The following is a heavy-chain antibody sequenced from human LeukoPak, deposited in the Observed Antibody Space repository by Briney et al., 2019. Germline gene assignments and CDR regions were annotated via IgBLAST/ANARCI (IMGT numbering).Heavy chain of an antibody. Sequence: PGGSLRLSCAASGFTFSNSGMHWVRQAPGKGLEWVAFIRYEGSDKYYADSVKGRFTISRDNSKNTLYLQMNSLSAEDTAVYYCAKGILGTSGSQRRYTFDYWGQGTLVTVSS. CDR3: AKGILGTSGSQRRYTFDY. CDR2: IRYEGSDK. CDR1: GFTFSNSG. V-gene: IGHV3-30*02. D-gene: IGHD1-26*01. J-gene: IGHJ4*02.